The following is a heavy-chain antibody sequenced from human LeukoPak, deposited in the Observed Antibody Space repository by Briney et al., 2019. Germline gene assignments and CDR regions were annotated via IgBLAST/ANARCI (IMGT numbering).Heavy chain of an antibody. J-gene: IGHJ4*02. CDR1: GGSISSYY. V-gene: IGHV4-59*01. CDR3: ASAYGSGSDYVFDY. Sequence: SETLSLTCTVSGGSISSYYWSWIRQPPGKGLERIGYIYYSGSTNYNPSLKSRVTISVDTSKNQFSLKLSSVTAADTAVYYCASAYGSGSDYVFDYWGQGTLVTVSS. CDR2: IYYSGST. D-gene: IGHD3-10*01.